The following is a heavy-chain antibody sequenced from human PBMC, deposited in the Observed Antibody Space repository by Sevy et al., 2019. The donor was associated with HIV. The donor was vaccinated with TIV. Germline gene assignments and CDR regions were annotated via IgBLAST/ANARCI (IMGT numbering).Heavy chain of an antibody. D-gene: IGHD1-1*01. J-gene: IGHJ6*02. CDR1: GYTFTSYD. Sequence: ASVKVSCKASGYTFTSYDSNWVRQATGQGLEWMGWMNPNSGNRGYAQMFQGRVTMTRNTSISTAYMELSSLRSEDTAVYYCARGTTGTTGRGYYYYGMDVWGQGTTVTVSS. V-gene: IGHV1-8*01. CDR3: ARGTTGTTGRGYYYYGMDV. CDR2: MNPNSGNR.